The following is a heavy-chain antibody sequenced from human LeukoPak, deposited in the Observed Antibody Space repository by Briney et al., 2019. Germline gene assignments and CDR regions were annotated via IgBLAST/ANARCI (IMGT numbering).Heavy chain of an antibody. CDR1: GDSVSSNSAA. CDR3: ARGRGYYDSSGYYRLDY. Sequence: SQTLSLTCAISGDSVSSNSAAWNWIRQSPSSGLEWLGRTYYRSKWYNDYAVSVKSRITINPDTSKNQFSLQLNSVTPEDTAVYYCARGRGYYDSSGYYRLDYWGQGTLVTVSS. J-gene: IGHJ4*02. D-gene: IGHD3-22*01. V-gene: IGHV6-1*01. CDR2: TYYRSKWYN.